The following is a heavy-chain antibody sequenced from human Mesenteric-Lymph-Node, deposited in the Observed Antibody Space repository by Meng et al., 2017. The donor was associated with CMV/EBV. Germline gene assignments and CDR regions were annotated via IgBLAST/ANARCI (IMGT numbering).Heavy chain of an antibody. D-gene: IGHD1-1*01. CDR2: INPSGGST. Sequence: ASVKVSCKASGYTFTSDYIHWVRQAPGQGLEWMGIINPSGGSTEYAQRFQGRVTMTRDTSTSTVYMDLRSLRSEDTAVYYWAREGTPYHWNDAYNWFDPWGQGTLVTVSS. J-gene: IGHJ5*02. V-gene: IGHV1-46*01. CDR3: AREGTPYHWNDAYNWFDP. CDR1: GYTFTSDY.